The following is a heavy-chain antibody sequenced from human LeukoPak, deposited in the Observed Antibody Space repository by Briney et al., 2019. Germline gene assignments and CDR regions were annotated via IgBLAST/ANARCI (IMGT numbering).Heavy chain of an antibody. Sequence: GESLKISCEASGYSFSTHWIAWVRQMPGEGLEWMGLIYPADSDTRYSPSFQGQVTISADKSLSTAFLQWSSLTASDTAIYYCARLRREYDLLSGFSYWGQGTLVSVSS. V-gene: IGHV5-51*01. CDR2: IYPADSDT. J-gene: IGHJ4*02. D-gene: IGHD3/OR15-3a*01. CDR1: GYSFSTHW. CDR3: ARLRREYDLLSGFSY.